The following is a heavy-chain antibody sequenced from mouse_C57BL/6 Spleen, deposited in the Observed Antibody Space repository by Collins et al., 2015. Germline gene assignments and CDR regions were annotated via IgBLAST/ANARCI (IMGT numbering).Heavy chain of an antibody. Sequence: GKATLTADKSSSTAYMQLSSLTSEDSAVYFCARSTMVTTGEGLDAMDYWGQGTSVTVSS. CDR3: ARSTMVTTGEGLDAMDY. V-gene: IGHV1-82*01. J-gene: IGHJ4*01. D-gene: IGHD2-2*01.